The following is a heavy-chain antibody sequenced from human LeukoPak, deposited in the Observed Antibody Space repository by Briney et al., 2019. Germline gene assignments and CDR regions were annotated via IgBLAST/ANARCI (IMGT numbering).Heavy chain of an antibody. CDR2: ISYDGSNK. J-gene: IGHJ5*02. D-gene: IGHD4-17*01. CDR3: ARAITVTRSRSNWFDP. CDR1: GFTFSSYA. Sequence: PGRSLRLSCAASGFTFSSYAMHWVRQAPGKGLEWVAVISYDGSNKYYADSVKGRFTISRDNSKNTLYLQMNSLRAEDTAVYYCARAITVTRSRSNWFDPWGQGTLVTVSS. V-gene: IGHV3-30-3*01.